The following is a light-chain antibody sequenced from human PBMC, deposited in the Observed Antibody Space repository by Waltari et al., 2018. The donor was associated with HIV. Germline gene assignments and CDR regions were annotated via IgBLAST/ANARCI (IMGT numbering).Light chain of an antibody. Sequence: SYELTQPPSVSVSPGQTVSITCSGDKLGDKYACWYQQKPGQSPVLVIYQDTKRPSGIPERFSGSNSGNTATLTISGTQAMDEADYYCQAWDSSTVVFGRGTKLTVL. CDR1: KLGDKY. CDR3: QAWDSSTVV. J-gene: IGLJ2*01. CDR2: QDT. V-gene: IGLV3-1*01.